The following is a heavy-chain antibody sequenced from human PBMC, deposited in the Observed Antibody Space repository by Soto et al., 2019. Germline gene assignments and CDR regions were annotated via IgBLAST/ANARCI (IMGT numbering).Heavy chain of an antibody. D-gene: IGHD3-9*01. CDR2: ISYDGSNK. CDR1: GFTFISYG. J-gene: IGHJ6*02. CDR3: AKDRERYFDWLYYGMDV. Sequence: PGGSLRLSCAASGFTFISYGMHWVRQAPGKGLEWVAVISYDGSNKYYADSVKGRFTISRDNSKNTLYLQMNSLGAEDTAVYYCAKDRERYFDWLYYGMDVWGQGTTVTVSS. V-gene: IGHV3-30*18.